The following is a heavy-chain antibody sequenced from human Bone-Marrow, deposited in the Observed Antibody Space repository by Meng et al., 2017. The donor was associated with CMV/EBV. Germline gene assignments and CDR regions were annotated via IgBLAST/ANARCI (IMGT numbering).Heavy chain of an antibody. V-gene: IGHV3-9*01. D-gene: IGHD6-13*01. CDR2: ISWNSGNI. Sequence: SLKIPCGASGFTFDDYAMHWVRQAPGKGLEWVSGISWNSGNIGYADSVKGRFTISRDNAKNSLYLQMNSLRAEDTALYYCAKDITCQSRSWYLKDYYYGMDVWGQGTTVPVSS. J-gene: IGHJ6*01. CDR3: AKDITCQSRSWYLKDYYYGMDV. CDR1: GFTFDDYA.